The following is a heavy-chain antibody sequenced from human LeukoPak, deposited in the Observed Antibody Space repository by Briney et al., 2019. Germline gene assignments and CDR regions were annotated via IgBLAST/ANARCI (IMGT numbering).Heavy chain of an antibody. CDR1: GYTLTELS. Sequence: ASVKVSCKVSGYTLTELSMHWVRQAPGKGLEWTGGFDPEDGETIYAQKFQGRDTMTEDTSTDTAYMELSSLRSEDTAVYYCATNVRRYSSGWYPGDFDYWGQGTLVTVSS. V-gene: IGHV1-24*01. D-gene: IGHD6-19*01. CDR3: ATNVRRYSSGWYPGDFDY. J-gene: IGHJ4*02. CDR2: FDPEDGET.